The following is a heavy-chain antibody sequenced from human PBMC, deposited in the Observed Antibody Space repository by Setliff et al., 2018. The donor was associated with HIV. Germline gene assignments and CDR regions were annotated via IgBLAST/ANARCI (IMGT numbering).Heavy chain of an antibody. Sequence: SVKVSCKASGGTFSSYAISWVRQAPGQGLEWMGGIIPIFGTANYAQKFQGRVTITTDESTSTAYMELSSLRSEDTALYYCTRVMGATTGFHDYWGQGTLVTVSS. V-gene: IGHV1-69*05. J-gene: IGHJ4*02. CDR3: TRVMGATTGFHDY. CDR2: IIPIFGTA. D-gene: IGHD1-26*01. CDR1: GGTFSSYA.